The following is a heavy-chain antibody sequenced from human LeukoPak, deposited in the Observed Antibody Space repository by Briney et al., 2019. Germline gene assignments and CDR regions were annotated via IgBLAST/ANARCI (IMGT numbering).Heavy chain of an antibody. Sequence: GGSLRLSCAASGFTFSSYGMHWVRQAPGKGLEWVAVISYDGSNEYYADSVKGRFTISRDNSKNTLYLQMNSLRAEDTAVYYCAKDMCSSSWYYFDYWGQGTLVTVSS. CDR3: AKDMCSSSWYYFDY. CDR1: GFTFSSYG. J-gene: IGHJ4*02. CDR2: ISYDGSNE. V-gene: IGHV3-30*18. D-gene: IGHD6-13*01.